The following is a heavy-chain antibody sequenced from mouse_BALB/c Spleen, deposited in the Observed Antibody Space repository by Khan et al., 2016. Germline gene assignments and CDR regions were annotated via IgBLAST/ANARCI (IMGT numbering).Heavy chain of an antibody. V-gene: IGHV2-6-7*01. D-gene: IGHD2-4*01. Sequence: QVQLKESGPGLVAPSQSLSITCTVSGFSLTGFSVNWVRQPPGKALEWLGMIWGDGSTDYNSALKSRLSFNRDDSKSQVFLKMNSLQTDDTAGYFGASAYDYVEGFAYWGQGTLVTVSA. J-gene: IGHJ3*01. CDR1: GFSLTGFS. CDR3: ASAYDYVEGFAY. CDR2: IWGDGST.